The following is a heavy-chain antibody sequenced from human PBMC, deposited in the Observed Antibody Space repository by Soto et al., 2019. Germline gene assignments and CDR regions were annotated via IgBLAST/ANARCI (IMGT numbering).Heavy chain of an antibody. D-gene: IGHD1-26*01. J-gene: IGHJ3*02. CDR2: FDPEDGET. CDR1: GYTLTELS. Sequence: ASVKVSCKVSGYTLTELSMHWVRQAPGKGLEWMGGFDPEDGETIYAQKFQGRVTMTEDTSTDTAYMELSSLRSEDTAVYYCATPAWELKAFDIWGQGTMVTVSS. CDR3: ATPAWELKAFDI. V-gene: IGHV1-24*01.